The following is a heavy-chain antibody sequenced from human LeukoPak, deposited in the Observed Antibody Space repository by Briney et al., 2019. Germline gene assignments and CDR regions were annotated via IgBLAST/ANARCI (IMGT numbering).Heavy chain of an antibody. Sequence: ASVKVSCKASGYSFTSYALNWVRQAPGQGLEWMGWINTDTGTPTYAQGFIGRFVFSLDTSVSTAYLWDSRLKAEDTAIYYCAVSSSIMGIYYGMDFWGQGTTVTVSS. J-gene: IGHJ6*02. CDR1: GYSFTSYA. CDR3: AVSSSIMGIYYGMDF. CDR2: INTDTGTP. D-gene: IGHD2-8*01. V-gene: IGHV7-4-1*02.